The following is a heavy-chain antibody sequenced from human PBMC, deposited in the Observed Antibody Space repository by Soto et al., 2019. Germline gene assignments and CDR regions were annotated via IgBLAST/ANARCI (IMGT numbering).Heavy chain of an antibody. CDR1: GFTFSSHG. J-gene: IGHJ5*02. D-gene: IGHD6-19*01. V-gene: IGHV3-30*18. CDR2: ISYDGSNK. CDR3: AKEPSRGWDWAINWFDP. Sequence: QVQLVESGGGVVQPGRSLRLSCAASGFTFSSHGMHWVRQAPGKGLEWVAVISYDGSNKYYADSVKGRFTISRDNSKNTLYLQMNSLKTEEPAVYYCAKEPSRGWDWAINWFDPWGQGTLVTVSS.